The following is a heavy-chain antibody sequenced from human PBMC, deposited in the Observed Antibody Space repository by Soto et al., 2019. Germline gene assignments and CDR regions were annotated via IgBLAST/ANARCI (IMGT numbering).Heavy chain of an antibody. CDR2: ISSRGDRT. Sequence: LRLSWAGSGFTFSRYAMNWVRQAPGKGLEWVSIISSRGDRTSYAESVKGRFTISRDDSKNTLFLHMNSLGAEDTAVYYCAKETGYSYGFQPNALDVWGQGTTVTVSS. CDR3: AKETGYSYGFQPNALDV. CDR1: GFTFSRYA. D-gene: IGHD5-18*01. J-gene: IGHJ6*02. V-gene: IGHV3-23*01.